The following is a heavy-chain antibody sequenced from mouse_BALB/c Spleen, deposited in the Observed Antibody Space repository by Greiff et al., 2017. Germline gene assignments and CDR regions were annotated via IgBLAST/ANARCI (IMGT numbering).Heavy chain of an antibody. V-gene: IGHV3-6*02. CDR2: ISYDGSN. CDR1: GYSITSGYY. J-gene: IGHJ4*01. Sequence: DVQPQESGPGPVKPSQSLSLTCPVTGYSITSGYYWHWIRQSPGNKLEWMGYISYDGSNNYTPSLKNRISITRDTSKNQFFLKLNSVTTEDTATYYCAKDCYDCDRDYAMDYWGQGTSVTVSS. D-gene: IGHD2-4*01. CDR3: AKDCYDCDRDYAMDY.